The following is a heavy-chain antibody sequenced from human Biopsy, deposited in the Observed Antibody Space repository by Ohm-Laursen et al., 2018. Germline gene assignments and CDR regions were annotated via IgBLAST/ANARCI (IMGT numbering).Heavy chain of an antibody. Sequence: TLPLTCPVSGGSISGSSWSWIRQAPGKGLEWIGYISYSRDTNYNPSLKSRITISVDASKNQFSLKLTSVTAADTAVYYCAKHGSGWTGDDAFHIWGQGTMVTVSS. D-gene: IGHD6-19*01. CDR3: AKHGSGWTGDDAFHI. J-gene: IGHJ3*02. CDR2: ISYSRDT. V-gene: IGHV4-59*08. CDR1: GGSISGSS.